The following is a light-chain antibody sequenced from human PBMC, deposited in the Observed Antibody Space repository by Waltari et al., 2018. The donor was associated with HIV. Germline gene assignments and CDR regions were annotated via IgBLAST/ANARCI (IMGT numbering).Light chain of an antibody. J-gene: IGLJ2*01. CDR1: VLPDQY. Sequence: SSELIQPPSQSVSPGQTARIPCSGDVLPDQYVYWYQQRPGQAPLLVIYKDHERPSGIPERFSGSSSGTKATLTITGVQPEDEADYYCQSGDEGRTHSVVFGGGTKLTVL. CDR3: QSGDEGRTHSVV. V-gene: IGLV3-25*03. CDR2: KDH.